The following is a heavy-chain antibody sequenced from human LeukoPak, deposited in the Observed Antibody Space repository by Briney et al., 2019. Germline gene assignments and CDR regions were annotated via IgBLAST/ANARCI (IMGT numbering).Heavy chain of an antibody. CDR1: GLTFSTYA. J-gene: IGHJ6*03. D-gene: IGHD2-15*01. V-gene: IGHV3-23*01. CDR2: ISGSGGGT. Sequence: GGSPRLSCSASGLTFSTYAMGWVRQAPGKGPEWVSAISGSGGGTYSADSVKGRFTISRDKSKNTLSLQMNGLRVEDTAVYYCAKVMPPGRIRFYSYYMDVWGKGTTVTVS. CDR3: AKVMPPGRIRFYSYYMDV.